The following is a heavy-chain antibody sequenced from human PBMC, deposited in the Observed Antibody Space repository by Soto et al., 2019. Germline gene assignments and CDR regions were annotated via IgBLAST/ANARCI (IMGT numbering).Heavy chain of an antibody. J-gene: IGHJ2*01. CDR2: IYYSGST. CDR1: GDSISSGDYY. CDR3: AGDRMRGTVTLGYYGFFDV. D-gene: IGHD4-17*01. Sequence: QVQLQESGPGLVKPSQTLSLTCTVSGDSISSGDYYWSWIRQHPGKGLEWIGDIYYSGSTYYNPFLEGEVTLSVNTAKIQLSLKLSSVTAAYTSVYYCAGDRMRGTVTLGYYGFFDVWGRGILVTVSP. V-gene: IGHV4-31*01.